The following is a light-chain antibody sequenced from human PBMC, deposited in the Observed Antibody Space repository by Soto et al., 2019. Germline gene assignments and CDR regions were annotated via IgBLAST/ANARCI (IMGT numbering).Light chain of an antibody. V-gene: IGKV3-20*01. CDR1: QSVSASY. CDR2: GAS. CDR3: QKYGSSPKT. J-gene: IGKJ1*01. Sequence: EIVLTQSPGTLSLSPGERATLSCRASQSVSASYLAWYQQKPGQAPRLLISGASDRATGIPDRFSGSGSGTDFTLTISRLEPEDFAVYYCQKYGSSPKTFGQGTKVEIK.